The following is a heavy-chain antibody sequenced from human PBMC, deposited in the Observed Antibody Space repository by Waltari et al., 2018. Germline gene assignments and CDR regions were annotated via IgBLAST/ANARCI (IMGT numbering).Heavy chain of an antibody. CDR3: ARYAAGTAVDY. CDR1: GFTFSSYW. J-gene: IGHJ4*02. Sequence: EVQLVESGGGLVQPGGSLRLSCAASGFTFSSYWMSWGRQAPGKGLGWVANIKPDGSEKYYLDSVKGRFTISRDNAKNSLYLQMNSLRAEDTAVYYCARYAAGTAVDYWGQGTLVTVSS. D-gene: IGHD6-13*01. V-gene: IGHV3-7*01. CDR2: IKPDGSEK.